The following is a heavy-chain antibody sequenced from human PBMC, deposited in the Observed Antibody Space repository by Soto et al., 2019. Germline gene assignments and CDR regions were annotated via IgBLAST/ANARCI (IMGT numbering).Heavy chain of an antibody. V-gene: IGHV3-30*03. J-gene: IGHJ4*02. D-gene: IGHD3-10*01. CDR3: VGGQYYFDY. CDR1: GFPFTSSG. Sequence: QVQLVESGGGVVQPGRSLRLSCAGSGFPFTSSGMHWVREGPDKGLEWVAVISYDGSDKYYADSVKGRFTISRDNSKNRLYLQMKSLRPEDTALYYCVGGQYYFDYRGQGTLVIVSS. CDR2: ISYDGSDK.